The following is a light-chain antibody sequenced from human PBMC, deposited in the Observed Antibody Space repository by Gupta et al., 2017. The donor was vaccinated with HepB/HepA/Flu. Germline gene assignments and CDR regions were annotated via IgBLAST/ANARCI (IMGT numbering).Light chain of an antibody. CDR2: KND. V-gene: IGLV1-47*01. CDR3: AAWDDRLKGVV. J-gene: IGLJ2*01. CDR1: SSNIGDNY. Sequence: QSVLTQPPSASGTPGQRVPIPCSGSSSNIGDNYVYWYQQLSGTAPKLLIYKNDQRPSGVPDRFSGSKSGTSASLAISGLRSEDEADYYCAAWDDRLKGVVFGGGTKLTVL.